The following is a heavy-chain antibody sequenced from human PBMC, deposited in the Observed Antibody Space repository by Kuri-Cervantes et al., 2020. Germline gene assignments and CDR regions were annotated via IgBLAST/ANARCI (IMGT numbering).Heavy chain of an antibody. D-gene: IGHD2-8*01. J-gene: IGHJ4*02. V-gene: IGHV3-11*04. CDR3: ARAGADCTNGVCYIGLAKTSYTSDY. CDR2: ISSSSTAI. Sequence: GGSLRLSCAASGFTFSDYYMSWIRQAPGKGLEWVSYISSSSTAIYYGDSVKGRFTISRDNAKSSLYLQMNSLRDDDTAVYYCARAGADCTNGVCYIGLAKTSYTSDYWGQGTLVTVSS. CDR1: GFTFSDYY.